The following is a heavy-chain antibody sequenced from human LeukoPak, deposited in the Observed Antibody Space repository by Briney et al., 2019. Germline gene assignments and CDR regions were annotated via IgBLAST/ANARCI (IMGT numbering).Heavy chain of an antibody. Sequence: GGSLRLSCAASGFTFSNNWMHWVRQAPGKGLVWVSRINSDGSTTIYTDSVKGRFTIARDNAKNTLYLQMNSLKAEDTAVYYCARAGDIVATTFSFDYWGQGTLVTVSS. V-gene: IGHV3-74*01. J-gene: IGHJ4*02. D-gene: IGHD5-12*01. CDR1: GFTFSNNW. CDR3: ARAGDIVATTFSFDY. CDR2: INSDGSTT.